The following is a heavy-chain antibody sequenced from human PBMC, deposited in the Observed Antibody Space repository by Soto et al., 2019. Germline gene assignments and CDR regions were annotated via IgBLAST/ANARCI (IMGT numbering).Heavy chain of an antibody. J-gene: IGHJ4*02. CDR3: AKGSYSGIYSDFDY. CDR1: GFTFSSYG. D-gene: IGHD1-26*01. Sequence: QVQLVESGGGVVQPGRSLRLSCAASGFTFSSYGMYWVRQAPGKGLEWVAVISYDGSNKYYADSVKSRFTISRDNSKNTLYMQMNSLRAEDTAVYYCAKGSYSGIYSDFDYWGQGTLVTVSS. CDR2: ISYDGSNK. V-gene: IGHV3-30*18.